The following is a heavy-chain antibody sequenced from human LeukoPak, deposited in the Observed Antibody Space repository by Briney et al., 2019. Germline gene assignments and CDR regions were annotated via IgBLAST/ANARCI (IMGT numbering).Heavy chain of an antibody. D-gene: IGHD1-20*01. J-gene: IGHJ5*02. CDR3: ARLGNWNDFPTQNWFDP. V-gene: IGHV4-59*01. Sequence: SETLSLTCTVSGGSTSSYYWSWIRQPPGKGLEWIGYIYYSGSTNYNPSLKSRVTISVDTSKNQFSLKLSSVTAADTAVYYCARLGNWNDFPTQNWFDPWGQGTLVTVSS. CDR2: IYYSGST. CDR1: GGSTSSYY.